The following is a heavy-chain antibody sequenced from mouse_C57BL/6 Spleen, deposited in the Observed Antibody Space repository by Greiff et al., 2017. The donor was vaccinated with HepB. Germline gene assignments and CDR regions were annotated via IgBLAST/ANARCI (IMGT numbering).Heavy chain of an antibody. J-gene: IGHJ4*01. D-gene: IGHD1-1*01. CDR2: IYPGNGDT. Sequence: QVQLKESGAELVRPGASVKMSCKASGYTFTSYNMHWVKQTPRQGLEWIGAIYPGNGDTSYNQKFKGKATLTVDKSSSPAYMQLSSLTSEDSAVYFCARVTDGSSPYYAMDYWGQGTSVTVSS. CDR3: ARVTDGSSPYYAMDY. V-gene: IGHV1-12*01. CDR1: GYTFTSYN.